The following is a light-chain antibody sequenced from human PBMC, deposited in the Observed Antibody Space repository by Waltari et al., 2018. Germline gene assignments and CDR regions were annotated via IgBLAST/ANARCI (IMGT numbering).Light chain of an antibody. CDR1: SLRRYY. V-gene: IGLV3-19*01. CDR2: GQD. J-gene: IGLJ3*02. CDR3: HSRDTISTRV. Sequence: SSELTQDPAVSVALGQTVRITCQGDSLRRYYASWYQQRPGQAPRLVLYGQDNRPSGIQDRFSGSTSGDTASLTITGAQAEDEADYYCHSRDTISTRVFGGGTRLTV.